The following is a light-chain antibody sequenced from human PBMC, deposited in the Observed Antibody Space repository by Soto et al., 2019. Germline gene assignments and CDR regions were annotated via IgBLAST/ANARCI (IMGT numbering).Light chain of an antibody. J-gene: IGKJ4*01. Sequence: EIVLTQSPATLSLSPGERATLSCRASQSISSQLARYQQKPGQAPRLLIHDASNRATGIPARFSGSGSSTDFTLTISSLEPEDFAVYFCQQRSNWPLTFGGGTKVEIK. V-gene: IGKV3-11*01. CDR2: DAS. CDR3: QQRSNWPLT. CDR1: QSISSQ.